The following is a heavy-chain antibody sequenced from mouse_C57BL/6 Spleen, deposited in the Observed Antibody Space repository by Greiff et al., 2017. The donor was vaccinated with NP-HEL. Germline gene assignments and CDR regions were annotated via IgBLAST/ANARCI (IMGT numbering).Heavy chain of an antibody. J-gene: IGHJ3*01. Sequence: EVKVVESGEGLVKPGGSLKLSCAASGFTFSSYAMSWVRQTPEKRLEWVAYISSGGDYIYYADTVKGRFTISRDNARNTLYLQMSSLKSEDTAMYYCTRVDGYYEGFAYWGQGTLVTVSA. D-gene: IGHD2-3*01. CDR3: TRVDGYYEGFAY. CDR2: ISSGGDYI. CDR1: GFTFSSYA. V-gene: IGHV5-9-1*02.